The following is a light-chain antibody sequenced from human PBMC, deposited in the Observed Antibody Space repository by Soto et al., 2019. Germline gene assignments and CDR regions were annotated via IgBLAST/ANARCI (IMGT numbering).Light chain of an antibody. CDR3: CSYADVSSYV. V-gene: IGLV2-23*02. CDR2: EVS. Sequence: SALTQPASVSGSPGQSITISCTGTSSNVGTYNLVSWYQQHPGEAPKLLIYEVSERPSGVSIRFTASKSGNTASLTISGLQAEDEADYYCCSYADVSSYVFGTGTKVTVL. CDR1: SSNVGTYNL. J-gene: IGLJ1*01.